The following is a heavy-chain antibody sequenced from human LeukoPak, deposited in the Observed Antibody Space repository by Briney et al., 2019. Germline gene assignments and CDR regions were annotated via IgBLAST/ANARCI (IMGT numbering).Heavy chain of an antibody. V-gene: IGHV4-59*01. Sequence: KSSETLSLTCTVSGGSINNYFWTWIRQPPGKRLEWVGSIYYSGSTNYNPSLKSRLTISVDTSKKQLSLKLSSVTAADTAVYYCARAVGYCSGGTCYDYWGQGTLVSVS. CDR2: IYYSGST. CDR1: GGSINNYF. J-gene: IGHJ4*02. D-gene: IGHD2-15*01. CDR3: ARAVGYCSGGTCYDY.